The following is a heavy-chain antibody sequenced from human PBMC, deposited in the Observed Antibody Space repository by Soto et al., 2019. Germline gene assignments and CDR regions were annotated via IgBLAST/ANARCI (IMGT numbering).Heavy chain of an antibody. Sequence: GGSLRLSCAASGFTFSSYTRNWVRQAPGKGPEWVSSISSSSNYIYYADSVKGRFSISRDNAKNSLYLQMNSLRAEDTAAYYCARQIVVVVAATPPDYWGQGTLVTVSS. D-gene: IGHD2-15*01. J-gene: IGHJ4*02. V-gene: IGHV3-21*06. CDR1: GFTFSSYT. CDR3: ARQIVVVVAATPPDY. CDR2: ISSSSNYI.